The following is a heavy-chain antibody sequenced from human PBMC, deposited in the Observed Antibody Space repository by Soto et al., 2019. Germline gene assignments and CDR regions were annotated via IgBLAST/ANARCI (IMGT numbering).Heavy chain of an antibody. CDR2: ISYDGTNT. V-gene: IGHV3-30-3*01. J-gene: IGHJ4*02. Sequence: QVQLVESGGGVVQPGRSLRLSCAASGSAFSGYSMHWVRQAPGKGLEWVAIISYDGTNTYYADSVRGRFTVSRDNSRNTLNLQMNSLRVEDTAVHYCATSSPHFDNWGQGTLVTVSS. CDR3: ATSSPHFDN. CDR1: GSAFSGYS.